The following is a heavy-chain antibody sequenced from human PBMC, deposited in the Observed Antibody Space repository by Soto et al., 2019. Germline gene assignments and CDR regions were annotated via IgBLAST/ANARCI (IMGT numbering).Heavy chain of an antibody. Sequence: PGGSLRLSCAASGFTFSSYAMSWVRQAPGKGLEWVSAISGSGGSTYYADSAKGRFTISRDNSKNTLYLQMNSLRAEDTAVYYCAQPPGSSWHESDDYWGQGTLVTVSS. CDR1: GFTFSSYA. J-gene: IGHJ4*02. CDR3: AQPPGSSWHESDDY. V-gene: IGHV3-23*01. D-gene: IGHD6-13*01. CDR2: ISGSGGST.